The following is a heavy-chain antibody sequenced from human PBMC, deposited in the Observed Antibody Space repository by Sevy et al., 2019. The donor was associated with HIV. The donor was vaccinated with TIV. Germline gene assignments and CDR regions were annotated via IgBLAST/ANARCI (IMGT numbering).Heavy chain of an antibody. J-gene: IGHJ1*01. Sequence: SETLSLTCTVSGGSINNKAYYWAWIRQPPGKRLEWIGSMSYSGNSYYNPSLNCRVTISLDTSKNQFSLRLTFVTAADTAVYYCARRLAAAGGGNEYFQPWGQGTLVTVSS. D-gene: IGHD6-13*01. CDR3: ARRLAAAGGGNEYFQP. CDR1: GGSINNKAYY. V-gene: IGHV4-39*01. CDR2: MSYSGNS.